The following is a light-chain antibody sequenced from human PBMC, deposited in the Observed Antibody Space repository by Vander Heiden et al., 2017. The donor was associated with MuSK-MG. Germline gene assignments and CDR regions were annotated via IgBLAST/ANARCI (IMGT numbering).Light chain of an antibody. CDR2: DAS. J-gene: IGKJ2*01. Sequence: EIVLTQSPATLSLSPGERATLSCRASQSVNNFLVWYQHKPGQAPRLLISDASNRATGIPGRFSGSGSGTDFTLTISSLEPEDVAVYYCQQRGNWPPTFGQGTKLEI. CDR1: QSVNNF. V-gene: IGKV3-11*01. CDR3: QQRGNWPPT.